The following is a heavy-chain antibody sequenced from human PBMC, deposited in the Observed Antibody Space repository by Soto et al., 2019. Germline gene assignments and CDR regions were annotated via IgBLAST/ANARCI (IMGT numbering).Heavy chain of an antibody. CDR2: TYYRPKWYN. D-gene: IGHD1-26*01. J-gene: IGHJ6*02. CDR1: GDSVSSSSAA. V-gene: IGHV6-1*01. CDR3: ARGRELLSVGYYGMGV. Sequence: SQTLSLTCAISGDSVSSSSAACNWIRQSPSIGLLWLGRTYYRPKWYNDYAVSVKSRITINQDTYKNQFSLQLNSVTPEDTAVYYCARGRELLSVGYYGMGVWGQGTTVTFSS.